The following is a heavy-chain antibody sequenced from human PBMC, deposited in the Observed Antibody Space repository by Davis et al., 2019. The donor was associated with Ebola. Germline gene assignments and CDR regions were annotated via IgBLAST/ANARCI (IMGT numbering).Heavy chain of an antibody. V-gene: IGHV3-9*01. Sequence: GGSLRLSCAASGFTFSSYWMHWVRQAPGKGLEWVSGISWNSGSIGYADSVKGRFTISRDNAKNSLYLQMNSLRAEDTALYYCAKVGDILTGYLDYWGQGTLVTVSS. D-gene: IGHD3-9*01. J-gene: IGHJ4*02. CDR1: GFTFSSYW. CDR2: ISWNSGSI. CDR3: AKVGDILTGYLDY.